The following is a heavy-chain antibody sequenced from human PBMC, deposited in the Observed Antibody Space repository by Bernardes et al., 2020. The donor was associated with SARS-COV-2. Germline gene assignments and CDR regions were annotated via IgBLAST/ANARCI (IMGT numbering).Heavy chain of an antibody. J-gene: IGHJ4*02. CDR2: ISYDGSNK. D-gene: IGHD3-22*01. CDR3: ARVGNYYDSSGPLDY. CDR1: GFTFSRYA. Sequence: GGSLRLSCAASGFTFSRYAMHWVRQAPGKGLEWVAVISYDGSNKYYADSVKGRFTISRDNSKNTLYLQMNSLRAEDTAVYYCARVGNYYDSSGPLDYWGQGTLVTVSS. V-gene: IGHV3-30-3*01.